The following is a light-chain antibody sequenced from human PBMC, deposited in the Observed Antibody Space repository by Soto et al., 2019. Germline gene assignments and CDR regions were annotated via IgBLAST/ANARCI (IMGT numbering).Light chain of an antibody. V-gene: IGKV1-6*01. CDR1: QDIRND. J-gene: IGKJ1*01. CDR2: AAS. Sequence: IQMTQSPSSLSASVGDRVTITCRASQDIRNDLGWYQQKPGKAPKLLIYAASTLQSGVPSRFSGSGSGIHFTLTISSLQPADFATYYCLQDYNFPRTFGQGTKVEIK. CDR3: LQDYNFPRT.